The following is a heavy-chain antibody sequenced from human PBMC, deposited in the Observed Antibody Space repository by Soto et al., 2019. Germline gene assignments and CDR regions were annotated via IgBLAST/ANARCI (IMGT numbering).Heavy chain of an antibody. Sequence: GGSLRLSCAASGFTVSSNYMSWVRQAPGKGLEWVSVIYSGGSTYYADSVKGRFTISRDNSKNTLYLQMNSLRAEDTAVYYCARDSTGTYYDSSGYSIGPHYYYYYGMDVWGQGTTVTVSS. CDR2: IYSGGST. V-gene: IGHV3-66*01. D-gene: IGHD3-22*01. J-gene: IGHJ6*02. CDR1: GFTVSSNY. CDR3: ARDSTGTYYDSSGYSIGPHYYYYYGMDV.